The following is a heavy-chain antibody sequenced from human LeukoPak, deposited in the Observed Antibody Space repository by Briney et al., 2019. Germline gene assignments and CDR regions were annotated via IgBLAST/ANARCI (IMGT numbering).Heavy chain of an antibody. J-gene: IGHJ4*02. CDR1: GFSLSSYA. V-gene: IGHV3-23*01. D-gene: IGHD4-23*01. CDR2: ISDGGAIT. CDR3: AKGGRNSEGDY. Sequence: GGSLRLSCAVSGFSLSSYAMTWVCQAPGKGLEWVSAISDGGAITYYADSVKGRFTISRDNSKNTLYLQMNSLRAEDTAVYYCAKGGRNSEGDYWGQGTLVTVSS.